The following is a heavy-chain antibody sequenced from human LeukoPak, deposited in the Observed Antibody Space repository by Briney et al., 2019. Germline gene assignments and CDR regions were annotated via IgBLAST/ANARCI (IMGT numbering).Heavy chain of an antibody. D-gene: IGHD2-2*01. Sequence: ASVKVSCKASGYTSTGYYMHWVRQAPGQGLEWMGWINPNSGGTNYAQKFQGRVTMTRDTSISTAYMELSRLRSDDTAVYYCARVVQPKDAFDIWGQGTMVTVSS. CDR1: GYTSTGYY. V-gene: IGHV1-2*02. CDR2: INPNSGGT. CDR3: ARVVQPKDAFDI. J-gene: IGHJ3*02.